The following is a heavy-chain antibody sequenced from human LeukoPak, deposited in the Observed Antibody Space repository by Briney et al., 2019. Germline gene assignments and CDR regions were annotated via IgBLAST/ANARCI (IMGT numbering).Heavy chain of an antibody. D-gene: IGHD2-2*02. CDR3: ASGAGQLLYPLHYYMDV. J-gene: IGHJ6*03. CDR1: GFTFSSYA. CDR2: ISGSGGST. Sequence: PGGSLRLSCATSGFTFSSYAMSWVRQAPGKGLEWVSAISGSGGSTYYADSVKGRFTISRDNSKNTLYLQMNSLRAEDTAVYYCASGAGQLLYPLHYYMDVWGKGTTVTVSS. V-gene: IGHV3-23*01.